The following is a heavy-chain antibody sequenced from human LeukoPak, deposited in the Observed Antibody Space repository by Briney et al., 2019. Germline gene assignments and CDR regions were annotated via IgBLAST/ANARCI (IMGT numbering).Heavy chain of an antibody. CDR1: GFTVSSDY. J-gene: IGHJ6*03. D-gene: IGHD3-10*01. CDR3: ASGSGSYRTPYYYMDV. Sequence: GGSLRLSCVASGFTVSSDYMSWVRQAPGKGLEWVSVIYSGGSTYYADSVKGQFTISRDNSKNTLYLQMNSLRAEDTAVYYCASGSGSYRTPYYYMDVWGTGTTVTVSS. V-gene: IGHV3-53*01. CDR2: IYSGGST.